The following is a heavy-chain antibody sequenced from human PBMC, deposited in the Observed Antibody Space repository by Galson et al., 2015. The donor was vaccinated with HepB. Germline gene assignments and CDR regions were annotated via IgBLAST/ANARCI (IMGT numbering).Heavy chain of an antibody. D-gene: IGHD3-22*01. CDR1: GGTFSSYA. CDR2: IIPIFGTA. V-gene: IGHV1-69*13. CDR3: AIGADYYDSSGYDY. Sequence: SVKVSCKASGGTFSSYAISWVRQAPGQGLEWMGGIIPIFGTANYAQKFQGRVTITADESTSTAYMELSSLRSEDTAVYYCAIGADYYDSSGYDYWGQGTLVTVSS. J-gene: IGHJ4*02.